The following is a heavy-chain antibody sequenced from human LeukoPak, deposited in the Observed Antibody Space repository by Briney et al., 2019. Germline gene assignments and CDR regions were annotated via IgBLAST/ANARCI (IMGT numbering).Heavy chain of an antibody. D-gene: IGHD3-10*01. CDR3: ARGGMVRGVITYFDY. V-gene: IGHV4-30-4*01. J-gene: IGHJ4*02. CDR2: IYYSGNT. CDR1: GGSISSGDYY. Sequence: SETLSLTCTVSGGSISSGDYYWSWIRQPPGKGLEWIGYIYYSGNTYYNSSLKRRVTISVDTTENQFSLKLSSVTAADTAVYYCARGGMVRGVITYFDYWGQGTLVTVSS.